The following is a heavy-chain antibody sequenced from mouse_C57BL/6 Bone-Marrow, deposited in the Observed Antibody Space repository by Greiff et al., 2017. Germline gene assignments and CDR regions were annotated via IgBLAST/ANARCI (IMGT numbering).Heavy chain of an antibody. CDR2: IYPGDGDT. D-gene: IGHD1-1*01. J-gene: IGHJ4*01. Sequence: QVHVKQSGAELVKPGASVKISCKASGYAFSSYWMNWVKQRPGKGLEWIGQIYPGDGDTNYNGKFKGKATLTADKSSSTAYMQLSSLTSEDSAVYFCANYGSDYYAMDYWGQGTSVTVSS. V-gene: IGHV1-80*01. CDR1: GYAFSSYW. CDR3: ANYGSDYYAMDY.